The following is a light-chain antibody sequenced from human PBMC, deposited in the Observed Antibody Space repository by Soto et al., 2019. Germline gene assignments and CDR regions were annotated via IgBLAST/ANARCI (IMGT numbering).Light chain of an antibody. CDR2: DAS. CDR3: QXXXSXXT. V-gene: IGKV3-11*01. Sequence: EVVLTQSPATLSLSPGARATLSCRASQTISRYLAWYQQKPGQAPILLIYDASNRAIGIPDRFSGSGSGTEFTLTISRLQPEDFAXXXCQXXXSXXTFGQGTKVEI. J-gene: IGKJ1*01. CDR1: QTISRY.